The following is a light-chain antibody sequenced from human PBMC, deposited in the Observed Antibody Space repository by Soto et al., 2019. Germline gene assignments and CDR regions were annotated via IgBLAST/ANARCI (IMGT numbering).Light chain of an antibody. J-gene: IGKJ2*01. Sequence: EIVLTQSPATLSLSPGERATLSCRASQSVSSYLAWYQQKPGQAPRLLIYDASNRATGIPARLSGSGSGTGFALTISSLEPEDFAVYSCQQRSNWPSFGQGTKLEIK. CDR3: QQRSNWPS. CDR1: QSVSSY. CDR2: DAS. V-gene: IGKV3-11*01.